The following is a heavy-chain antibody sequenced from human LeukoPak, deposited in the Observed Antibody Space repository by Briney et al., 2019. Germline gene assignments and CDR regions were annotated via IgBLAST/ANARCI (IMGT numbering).Heavy chain of an antibody. CDR1: GGSISSYY. CDR3: ARGPLPGYSSGWYAYYYYYMDV. CDR2: ISYSGST. V-gene: IGHV4-59*01. J-gene: IGHJ6*03. Sequence: SETLSLTCTVSGGSISSYYWSWIRQPPGKGLEWIGYISYSGSTNYNPSLKSRVTISVDTSKNQFSLKLSSVTAADMAVYYCARGPLPGYSSGWYAYYYYYMDVWGKGTTVTVSS. D-gene: IGHD6-19*01.